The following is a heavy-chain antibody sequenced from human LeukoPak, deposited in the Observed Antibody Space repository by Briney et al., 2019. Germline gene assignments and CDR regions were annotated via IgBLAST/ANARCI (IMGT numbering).Heavy chain of an antibody. CDR1: GYTFTSYG. Sequence: GASVKVSCKASGYTFTSYGISWVRQAPGQGLEWMGGISPYNGNTNYAQKLQGRVTMTTDTSTSTAYMELRSLRSDDTAVYYCARIKGGITMIVVPYAFDIWGQGTMVTVSS. J-gene: IGHJ3*02. V-gene: IGHV1-18*01. CDR2: ISPYNGNT. CDR3: ARIKGGITMIVVPYAFDI. D-gene: IGHD3-22*01.